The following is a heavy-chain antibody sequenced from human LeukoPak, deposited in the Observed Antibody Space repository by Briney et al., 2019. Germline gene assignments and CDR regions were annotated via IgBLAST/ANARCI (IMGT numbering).Heavy chain of an antibody. CDR1: GGSISSSSYY. CDR2: IYYSGST. J-gene: IGHJ5*02. D-gene: IGHD6-6*01. V-gene: IGHV4-39*01. CDR3: ARWAEYSSSSAWFDP. Sequence: SETLSLTCTVSGGSISSSSYYWGWIRQPPGKGLEWIGSIYYSGSTYYNPSLKSRVTISVDTYKNQFSLKLSSVTAADTAVYYCARWAEYSSSSAWFDPWGQGTLVTVPS.